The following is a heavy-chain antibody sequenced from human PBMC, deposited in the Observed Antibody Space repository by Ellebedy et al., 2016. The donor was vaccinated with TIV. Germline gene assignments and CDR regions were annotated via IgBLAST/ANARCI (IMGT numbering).Heavy chain of an antibody. J-gene: IGHJ2*01. CDR1: GFTFSSYS. V-gene: IGHV3-21*01. CDR2: ISSSSSYI. CDR3: ARELVKYFDL. D-gene: IGHD6-6*01. Sequence: GGSLRLSXAASGFTFSSYSMNWVRQAPGKGLEWVSSISSSSSYIYYADSVKGRFTISRDNAKNSLYLQMNSLRAEDTAVYYCARELVKYFDLWGRGTLVTVSS.